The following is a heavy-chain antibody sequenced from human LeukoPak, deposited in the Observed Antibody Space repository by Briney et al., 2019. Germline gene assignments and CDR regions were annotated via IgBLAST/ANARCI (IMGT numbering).Heavy chain of an antibody. J-gene: IGHJ3*02. CDR1: GYTFTDYY. CDR2: INPNSRGT. CDR3: ARRAREYSHDAFDI. V-gene: IGHV1-2*02. D-gene: IGHD5-18*01. Sequence: GASVKVSCKASGYTFTDYYMHWVRQAPGQGLEWMGWINPNSRGTDSAQKFQGRFSMTRDTSISTAYMELSRLGSDDTAVYYCARRAREYSHDAFDIWGQGTMVTVSS.